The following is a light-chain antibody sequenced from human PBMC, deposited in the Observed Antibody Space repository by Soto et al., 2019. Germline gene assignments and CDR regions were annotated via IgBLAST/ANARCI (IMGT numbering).Light chain of an antibody. V-gene: IGLV1-44*01. J-gene: IGLJ1*01. CDR3: AAWDETLIDV. Sequence: QSVLTQPPSASGTPGQTVTISCSGSSSNIGSNTVSWYQQLPGAAPTLLIYNDNERPSGVPDRFSGSKSGTSASLAISGLQSEDEAGYYCAAWDETLIDVFGTGTKVTVL. CDR1: SSNIGSNT. CDR2: NDN.